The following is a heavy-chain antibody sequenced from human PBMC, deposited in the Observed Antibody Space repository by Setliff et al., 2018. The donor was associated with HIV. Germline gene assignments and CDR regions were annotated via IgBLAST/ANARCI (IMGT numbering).Heavy chain of an antibody. CDR3: ARENIFFDSRIAYNWFDP. V-gene: IGHV4-39*02. Sequence: SETLSLTCNVSGGSISSDSYYWGWIRQPPGKGLEWIGSFHHSGSASYNPSLRSRVTISEDTSKNQFSLKLTSVTAADTAVYYCARENIFFDSRIAYNWFDPWGQGTLVTVSS. CDR2: FHHSGSA. J-gene: IGHJ5*02. CDR1: GGSISSDSYY. D-gene: IGHD3-9*01.